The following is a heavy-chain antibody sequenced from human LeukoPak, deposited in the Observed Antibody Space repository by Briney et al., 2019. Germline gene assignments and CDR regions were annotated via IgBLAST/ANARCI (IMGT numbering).Heavy chain of an antibody. CDR3: AKDHLWFGDRPNAFDI. D-gene: IGHD3-10*01. Sequence: PGGSLRLSCAASGFTFSSYWMHWVRQAPGKGLVWVSRINSDGSSTSYADSVKGRFTISRDNSKNTLYLQMNSLRAEDTAVYYCAKDHLWFGDRPNAFDIWGQGTMVTVSS. V-gene: IGHV3-74*01. CDR1: GFTFSSYW. CDR2: INSDGSST. J-gene: IGHJ3*02.